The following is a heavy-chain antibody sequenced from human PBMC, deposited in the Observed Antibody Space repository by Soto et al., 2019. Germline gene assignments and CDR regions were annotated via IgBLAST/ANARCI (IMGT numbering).Heavy chain of an antibody. CDR3: AREGAAAGKDY. D-gene: IGHD6-13*01. CDR1: GGSISSYY. Sequence: SETLSLTCTVSGGSISSYYWSWIRQPPGKGLEWIGYIYYSGSTNYNPSLKSRVTISVDTSKNQFSLKLSSVTAADTAVYYCAREGAAAGKDYWGQGTLVTVSS. CDR2: IYYSGST. V-gene: IGHV4-59*01. J-gene: IGHJ4*02.